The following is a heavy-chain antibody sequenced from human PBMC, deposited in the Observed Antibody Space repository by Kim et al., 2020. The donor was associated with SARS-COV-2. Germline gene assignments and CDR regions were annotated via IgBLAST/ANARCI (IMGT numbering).Heavy chain of an antibody. CDR1: GGSISSYY. D-gene: IGHD3-10*01. CDR2: IYYSGST. CDR3: ARAGGSGSQPYLDY. V-gene: IGHV4-59*01. Sequence: SETLSLTCTVSGGSISSYYWSWIRQPPGKGLEWIGYIYYSGSTNYNPSLKSRVTISVDTSKNQFSLKLSSVTAADTAVYYCARAGGSGSQPYLDYWGQGTLVTVSS. J-gene: IGHJ4*02.